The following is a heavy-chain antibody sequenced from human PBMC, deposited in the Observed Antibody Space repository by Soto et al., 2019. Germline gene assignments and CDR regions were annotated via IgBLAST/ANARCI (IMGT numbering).Heavy chain of an antibody. Sequence: QVQLVQSGAEVKKPGSSVKVSCKASGGTFSSYTISWVRQAPGQGLEWMGRIIPILGIANYAQKFQGRVTITADKSTSTAYMELSSLRSEDTAVDYCARDYPGIPDAFDIWGQGTMVTVSS. CDR3: ARDYPGIPDAFDI. V-gene: IGHV1-69*08. CDR1: GGTFSSYT. D-gene: IGHD2-21*01. CDR2: IIPILGIA. J-gene: IGHJ3*02.